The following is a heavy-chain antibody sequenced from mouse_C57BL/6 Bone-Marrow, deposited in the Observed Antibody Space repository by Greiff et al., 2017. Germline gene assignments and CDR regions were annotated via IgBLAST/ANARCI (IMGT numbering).Heavy chain of an antibody. CDR3: ADGYYVEYYFDY. D-gene: IGHD2-3*01. V-gene: IGHV1-4*01. J-gene: IGHJ2*01. CDR1: GYTFTSYT. CDR2: INPSSGYT. Sequence: VQRVESGAELARPGASVKMSCKASGYTFTSYTMHWVKQRPGQGLEWIGYINPSSGYTKYNQKFKDKATLTADKSSSTAYMQLSSLTSEDSAVYYCADGYYVEYYFDYWGQGTTLTVSS.